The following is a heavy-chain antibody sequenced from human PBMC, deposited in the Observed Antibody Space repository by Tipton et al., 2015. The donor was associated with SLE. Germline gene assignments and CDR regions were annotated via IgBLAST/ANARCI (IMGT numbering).Heavy chain of an antibody. CDR3: ARGRVAGLN. CDR1: GGSVNDYY. V-gene: IGHV4-59*02. Sequence: TLSLTCTVSGGSVNDYYWSWIRQSAEKGLEWIGSIYYAGHTYYNPSLKSRVTVSVDTSKNQFSLKLSSVTAADTAVYYCARGRVAGLNWGQGTLVTVSS. J-gene: IGHJ4*02. CDR2: IYYAGHT. D-gene: IGHD6-19*01.